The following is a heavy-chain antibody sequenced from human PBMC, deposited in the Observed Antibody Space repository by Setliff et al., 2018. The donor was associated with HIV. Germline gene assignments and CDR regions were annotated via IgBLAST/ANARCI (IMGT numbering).Heavy chain of an antibody. CDR1: GGSISSSSYY. Sequence: SETLSLTCTVSGGSISSSSYYWGWIRQPPGKGLEWIGSIYYSGSTYYNPSLKSRVTISVDTSKNQFSLKLSSVTAADTAVYYCARGELLPGWFDPWGQGTLVTVSS. D-gene: IGHD1-26*01. CDR3: ARGELLPGWFDP. V-gene: IGHV4-39*01. CDR2: IYYSGST. J-gene: IGHJ5*02.